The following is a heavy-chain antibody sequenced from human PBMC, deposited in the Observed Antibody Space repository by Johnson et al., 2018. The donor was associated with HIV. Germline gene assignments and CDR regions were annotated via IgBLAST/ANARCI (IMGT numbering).Heavy chain of an antibody. V-gene: IGHV3-66*01. CDR1: GFTVSSNY. J-gene: IGHJ3*02. CDR2: IYSGGST. CDR3: ARDPFPRFYAFDI. Sequence: VQLVESGGALVQPGGSLRLSCAASGFTVSSNYMSWVRQAPGKGLEWVSLIYSGGSTYYTDSVKGRFTISRDHSKNTLYLQMNSLRAEDTAVYYCARDPFPRFYAFDIWGQGTMVTVSS.